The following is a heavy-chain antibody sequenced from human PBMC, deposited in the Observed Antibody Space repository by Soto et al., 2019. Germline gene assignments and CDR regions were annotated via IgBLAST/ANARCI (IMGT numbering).Heavy chain of an antibody. Sequence: QVQLVQSGAEVKKPGSSVKVSCKASGGTFSSYAISWVRQAPGQGLEWMGGIIPIFGTANYSQKLQGIVTITADESTSTAYMELSSLRSEDTAVYYCAREGGQRVGLNWFDPWGQGTLVTVSS. CDR3: AREGGQRVGLNWFDP. D-gene: IGHD6-25*01. CDR2: IIPIFGTA. V-gene: IGHV1-69*01. J-gene: IGHJ5*02. CDR1: GGTFSSYA.